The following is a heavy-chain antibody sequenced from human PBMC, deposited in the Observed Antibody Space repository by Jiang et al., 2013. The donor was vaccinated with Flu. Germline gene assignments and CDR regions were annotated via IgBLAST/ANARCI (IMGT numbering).Heavy chain of an antibody. D-gene: IGHD2-15*01. CDR1: GFSFSDYY. Sequence: PGGSLRLSCVASGFSFSDYYMDWVRQAPGKGLEWVGRTRNKANSYTTEYAASVKGRFTISRDDSKNSLYLHMNSLKTEDTAVYYCARRDCGGGNCYPGANWGQGTLVAVSS. CDR3: ARRDCGGGNCYPGAN. J-gene: IGHJ1*01. V-gene: IGHV3-72*01. CDR2: TRNKANSYTT.